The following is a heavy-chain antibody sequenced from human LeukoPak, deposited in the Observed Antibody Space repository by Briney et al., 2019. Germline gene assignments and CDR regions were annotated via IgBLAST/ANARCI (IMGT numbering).Heavy chain of an antibody. J-gene: IGHJ6*02. CDR1: GGSISSGDYY. CDR3: ARRGRYCYGMDV. Sequence: SETLSLTCTVSGGSISSGDYYWSWIRQPPGKGLEWIGYIYYSGSTYYNPSLKSRVTISVDTSKNQFSLKLSSVTAVDTAVYYCARRGRYCYGMDVWGQGTTVTVSS. CDR2: IYYSGST. V-gene: IGHV4-30-4*01.